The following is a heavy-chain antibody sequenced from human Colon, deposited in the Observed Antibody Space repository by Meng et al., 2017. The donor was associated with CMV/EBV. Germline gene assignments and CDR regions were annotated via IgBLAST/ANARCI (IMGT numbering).Heavy chain of an antibody. CDR1: GFTFSNAW. J-gene: IGHJ4*02. CDR2: IKSKTDGGTT. D-gene: IGHD1-26*01. V-gene: IGHV3-15*01. CDR3: TTDGSLVGATDY. Sequence: SGFTFSNAWMSWVRQAPGKGMEWVGRIKSKTDGGTTDYAAPVKGRFTISRDDSKNTLYLQMNSLKTEDTAVYYCTTDGSLVGATDYWGQGTLVTVSS.